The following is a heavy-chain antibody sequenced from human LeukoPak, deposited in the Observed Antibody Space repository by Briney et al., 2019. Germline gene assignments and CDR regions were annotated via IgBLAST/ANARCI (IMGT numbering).Heavy chain of an antibody. CDR3: AKDGHYYDSSGYYYFDY. J-gene: IGHJ4*02. Sequence: PGGSLRLSCAASGFTFSSYAMSWVRQAPGKGLEWVSAISGSDGSTYYADSVKGRFTISRDNSKNTLYLQMNSLRAEDTAVYYCAKDGHYYDSSGYYYFDYWGQGTLVTVSS. CDR2: ISGSDGST. D-gene: IGHD3-22*01. V-gene: IGHV3-23*01. CDR1: GFTFSSYA.